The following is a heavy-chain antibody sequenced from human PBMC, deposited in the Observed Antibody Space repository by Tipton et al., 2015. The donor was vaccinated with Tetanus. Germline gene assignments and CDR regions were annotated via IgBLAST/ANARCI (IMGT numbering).Heavy chain of an antibody. V-gene: IGHV1-2*04. J-gene: IGHJ4*02. CDR2: VNPDSGGT. D-gene: IGHD5-12*01. CDR1: GYAFTGYY. Sequence: QVQLVQSGAEVKKPGASVKLSCKTSGYAFTGYYIHWVRQAPGQGLEWMGWVNPDSGGTNLALRFQGWVTMTSDTSSNTAYMEMSSLGSDDPAFYYCGRVHGFDPSNLASWGRGPVAPVSS. CDR3: GRVHGFDPSNLAS.